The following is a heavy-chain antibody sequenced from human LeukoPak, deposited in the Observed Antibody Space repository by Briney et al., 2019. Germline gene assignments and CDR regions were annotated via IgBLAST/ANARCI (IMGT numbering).Heavy chain of an antibody. V-gene: IGHV3-74*01. CDR1: GFTFSSHW. Sequence: GSLRLSCAASGFTFSSHWMHWVRQAPGKGLVWVSRINTDASTTNHADSVKGRFTISRDNAKNTLYLQMNSLRAEDTAVYYCARVIVGATGFDYWGQGTLVTVSS. J-gene: IGHJ4*02. CDR3: ARVIVGATGFDY. D-gene: IGHD1-26*01. CDR2: INTDASTT.